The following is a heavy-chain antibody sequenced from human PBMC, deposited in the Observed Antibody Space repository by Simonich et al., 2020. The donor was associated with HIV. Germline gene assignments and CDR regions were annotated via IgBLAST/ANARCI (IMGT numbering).Heavy chain of an antibody. CDR3: ARGLAARLSHFDY. CDR1: GYSIGSGYY. J-gene: IGHJ4*02. V-gene: IGHV4-38-2*01. D-gene: IGHD6-6*01. Sequence: QVQLQESGPGLVKPSETLSLTCAVSGYSIGSGYYWGWIRHPPGKGREWIGSIYRSGSTYYNPSLKSRVTISVDTSKNQFSLKLSSVTAADTAVYYCARGLAARLSHFDYWGQGTLVTVSS. CDR2: IYRSGST.